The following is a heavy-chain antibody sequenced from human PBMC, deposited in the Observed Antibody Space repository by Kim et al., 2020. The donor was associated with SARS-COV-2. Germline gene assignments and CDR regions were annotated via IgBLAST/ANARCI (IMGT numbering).Heavy chain of an antibody. J-gene: IGHJ4*02. V-gene: IGHV3-15*01. Sequence: TDYAEPVKGRFTISRDDSKNTLYLQMNSLKTEDTAVYYCTTIVATGGDDYWGQGTLVTVSS. CDR2: T. D-gene: IGHD5-12*01. CDR3: TTIVATGGDDY.